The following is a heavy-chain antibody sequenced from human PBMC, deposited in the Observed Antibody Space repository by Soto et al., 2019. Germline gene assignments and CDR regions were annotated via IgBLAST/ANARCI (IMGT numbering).Heavy chain of an antibody. CDR3: ARGGGSTKVDY. Sequence: QVQLQESGPGLVTPSQTLSLTCTVSGCSITSSGYYWSWLRQHPGEGLEWIGFTSNSGRTSYNPSLKSRVTISVDTSSNQFSLILKSVTAADTAVYYCARGGGSTKVDYWGQGTLVTVSP. CDR1: GCSITSSGYY. J-gene: IGHJ4*02. CDR2: TSNSGRT. D-gene: IGHD2-2*01. V-gene: IGHV4-31*03.